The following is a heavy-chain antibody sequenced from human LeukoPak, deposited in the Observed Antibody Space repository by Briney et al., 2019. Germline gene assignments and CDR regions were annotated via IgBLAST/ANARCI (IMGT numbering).Heavy chain of an antibody. CDR2: IYYSGST. V-gene: IGHV4-59*01. Sequence: SETLSLTCTVSGGSISSYYWSWIRQPPGKGLEWIGYIYYSGSTNYNPSLKSRVTISVDTSKNQFSLKLSSVTAAGTAVYYCARGVVVTAGGAFDIWGQGTMVTVSS. CDR1: GGSISSYY. CDR3: ARGVVVTAGGAFDI. J-gene: IGHJ3*02. D-gene: IGHD2-21*02.